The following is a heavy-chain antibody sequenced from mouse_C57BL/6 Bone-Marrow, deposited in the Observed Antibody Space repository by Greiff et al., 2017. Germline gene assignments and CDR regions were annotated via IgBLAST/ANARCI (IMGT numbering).Heavy chain of an antibody. CDR3: ARSNYDY. D-gene: IGHD2-4*01. CDR2: IYPRSGNT. V-gene: IGHV1-81*01. CDR1: GYTFTSYG. Sequence: VNVVESGAELARPGASVKLSCKASGYTFTSYGISWVKQRTGQGLEWIGEIYPRSGNTYYNEKFKGKATLTADKSSSTAYMELRSLTSEDSAVYFCARSNYDYGGQGTLVTVSA. J-gene: IGHJ3*01.